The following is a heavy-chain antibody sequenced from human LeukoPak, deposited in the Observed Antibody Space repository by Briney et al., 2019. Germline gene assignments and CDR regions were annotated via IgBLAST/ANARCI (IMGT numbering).Heavy chain of an antibody. CDR2: ISSSGVNT. CDR3: AKFTYTSSSRAFDY. V-gene: IGHV3-23*01. J-gene: IGHJ4*02. Sequence: GGSLRLSCAASGFSFSSYAMTWVRQAPGKGLEWVSRISSSGVNTYLADSVQGRFSISRDNSKKTLYLQMNTLRVEDTAVYFCAKFTYTSSSRAFDYWGQGTLVTVSS. CDR1: GFSFSSYA. D-gene: IGHD6-6*01.